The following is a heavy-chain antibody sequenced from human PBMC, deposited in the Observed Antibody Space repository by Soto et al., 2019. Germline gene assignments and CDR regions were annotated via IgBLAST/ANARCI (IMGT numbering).Heavy chain of an antibody. J-gene: IGHJ4*02. CDR3: AKMDWNYDAVGGIIDY. CDR2: ISGSGGST. Sequence: GGSLRLSCAASGFTFSSYAMSWVRQAPGKGLEWVSAISGSGGSTYYADSVKGRFTISRDNSKNTLYLQMNSLRAEDTAVYYCAKMDWNYDAVGGIIDYWGQGTLVTVSS. V-gene: IGHV3-23*01. CDR1: GFTFSSYA. D-gene: IGHD1-7*01.